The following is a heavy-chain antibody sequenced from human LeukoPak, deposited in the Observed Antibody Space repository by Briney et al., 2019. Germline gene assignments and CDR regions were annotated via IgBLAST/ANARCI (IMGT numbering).Heavy chain of an antibody. CDR1: GGSISSYY. J-gene: IGHJ4*02. CDR3: ARAPKLRFLEWLLLDY. CDR2: IYYSGGT. D-gene: IGHD3-3*01. Sequence: PSETLSLTCTVSGGSISSYYWSWIRQPPGKGLEWIAYIYYSGGTNYNPSLKSRVTISVDTSKNQFSLKLSSVTAADTAVYYCARAPKLRFLEWLLLDYWGQGTLVTVSS. V-gene: IGHV4-59*01.